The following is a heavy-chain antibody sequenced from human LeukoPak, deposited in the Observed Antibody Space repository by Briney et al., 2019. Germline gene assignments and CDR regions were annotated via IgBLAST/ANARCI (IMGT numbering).Heavy chain of an antibody. V-gene: IGHV3-7*01. Sequence: GGSLRLSRAASGFTFSSYWMSWVRQAPGKGLEWVANIKQDGSEKYYVDSVKGRFTISRDNAKNSLYLQMNSLRAEDTAVYYCARERYYDSSGYLDYWGQGTLVTVSS. CDR2: IKQDGSEK. CDR3: ARERYYDSSGYLDY. D-gene: IGHD3-22*01. J-gene: IGHJ4*02. CDR1: GFTFSSYW.